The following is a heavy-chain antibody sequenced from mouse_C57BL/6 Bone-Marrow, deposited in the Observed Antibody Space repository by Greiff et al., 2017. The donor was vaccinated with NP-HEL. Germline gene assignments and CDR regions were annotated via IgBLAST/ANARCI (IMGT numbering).Heavy chain of an antibody. V-gene: IGHV1-55*01. J-gene: IGHJ2*01. D-gene: IGHD1-1*01. CDR2: IYPGSGST. CDR3: ASITTVVPLDY. Sequence: QVQLQQSGAELVKPGASVEMSCKASGYTFTSYWITWVKQRPGQGLEWIGDIYPGSGSTNYNEKFKSKATLTVDTSSSTAYMQLSSLTSEDSAVYYCASITTVVPLDYWGQGTTLTVSS. CDR1: GYTFTSYW.